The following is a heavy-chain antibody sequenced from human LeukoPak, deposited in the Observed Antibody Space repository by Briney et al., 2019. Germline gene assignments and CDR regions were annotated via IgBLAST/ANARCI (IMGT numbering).Heavy chain of an antibody. CDR2: ISAYNGNT. D-gene: IGHD1/OR15-1a*01. Sequence: ASVKVSCKASGYTFTSYGISWVRQAPGQGLEWMGWISAYNGNTNYAQNLQGRVTMTTDTSTSTAYMELRSLRFDDTAVYYCARDLAWGYVEQRLGWLDPWGQGALVTVSS. J-gene: IGHJ5*02. CDR3: ARDLAWGYVEQRLGWLDP. V-gene: IGHV1-18*01. CDR1: GYTFTSYG.